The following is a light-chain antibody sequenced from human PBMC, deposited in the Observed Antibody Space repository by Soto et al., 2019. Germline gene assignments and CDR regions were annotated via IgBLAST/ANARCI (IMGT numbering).Light chain of an antibody. J-gene: IGKJ1*01. Sequence: DIQMTPPPSTLSGSVGVRVTTTCWASQTISSRLAWYQQKLGEAPKTLIYDASSLESGVPSRFMGTGSGTEYTPTTSSMQTDDFVDYYGQPYRSSSTWSFCQGTKVDI. CDR1: QTISSR. CDR3: QPYRSSSTWS. CDR2: DAS. V-gene: IGKV1-5*01.